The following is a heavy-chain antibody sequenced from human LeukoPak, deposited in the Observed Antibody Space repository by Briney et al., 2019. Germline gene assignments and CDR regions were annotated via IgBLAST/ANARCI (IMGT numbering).Heavy chain of an antibody. D-gene: IGHD2-15*01. CDR2: MNPNSGGT. CDR3: ARDVVVTNFDY. V-gene: IGHV1-2*06. Sequence: ASVKVSCKASGYTFTGYYMHWVRHAPGQGLEWMGRMNPNSGGTNYAQKFQGRVTMTRDTSISTAYMELSRLRSDDTAVYYCARDVVVTNFDYWVQGTLVTVSS. CDR1: GYTFTGYY. J-gene: IGHJ4*02.